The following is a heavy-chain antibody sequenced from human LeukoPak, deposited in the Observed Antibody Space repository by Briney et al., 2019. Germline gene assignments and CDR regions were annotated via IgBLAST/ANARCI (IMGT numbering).Heavy chain of an antibody. J-gene: IGHJ6*02. CDR2: ISYEGSNK. CDR3: AKDLRCSGGSCSPYYYYYGMDV. CDR1: GFTFSSYG. V-gene: IGHV3-30*18. Sequence: GRSLRLSCAASGFTFSSYGMHWVRQAPGKGLEWVAVISYEGSNKYYADSEKGRFNISRDNSKNTLYLQMNSLRAEDTAVYYCAKDLRCSGGSCSPYYYYYGMDVWGQGTTVTVSS. D-gene: IGHD2-15*01.